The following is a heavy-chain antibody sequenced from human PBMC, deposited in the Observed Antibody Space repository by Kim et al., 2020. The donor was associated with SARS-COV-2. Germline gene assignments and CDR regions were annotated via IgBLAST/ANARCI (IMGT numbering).Heavy chain of an antibody. J-gene: IGHJ4*02. CDR2: IKQDESEK. D-gene: IGHD6-19*01. CDR1: GFTFSSHW. CDR3: ATTENRAVPGSR. Sequence: GGSLRLSCAASGFTFSSHWMSWVRQAPGKGLEWVANIKQDESEKYYVDSVRGRFTISRDNAKNSVFLQMNSLRAEDTAVYYCATTENRAVPGSRWGQGTLVTVSS. V-gene: IGHV3-7*01.